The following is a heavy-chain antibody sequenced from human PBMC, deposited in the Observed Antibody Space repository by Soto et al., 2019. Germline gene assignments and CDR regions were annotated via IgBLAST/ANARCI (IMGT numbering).Heavy chain of an antibody. CDR2: ISGSGGST. CDR1: GFTFSSYA. CDR3: AKGPMVRGVIAYYYYYYGMDV. J-gene: IGHJ6*02. V-gene: IGHV3-23*01. Sequence: GGSLRLSCAASGFTFSSYAMSWVRQAPGKGLEWVSAISGSGGSTYYADSVKGRFTISRDNSKNTLYLQMNSLRAEDTAVYYCAKGPMVRGVIAYYYYYYGMDVWGQGTTVTVSS. D-gene: IGHD3-10*01.